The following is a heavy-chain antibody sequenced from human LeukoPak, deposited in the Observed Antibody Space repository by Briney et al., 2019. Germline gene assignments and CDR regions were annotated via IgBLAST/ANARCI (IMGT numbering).Heavy chain of an antibody. CDR1: ACGFTSYW. V-gene: IGHV5-51*01. D-gene: IGHD6-25*01. J-gene: IGHJ4*02. CDR3: ARLPGGDADYCAY. CDR2: IYPGDSNT. Sequence: AESMKISTKTAACGFTSYWICWLLQMPGNGLKWMGIIYPGDSNTSYNPSFQGQVTISADKSISTAYLQWSSLKASDTAMYYCARLPGGDADYCAYWGQGPLVTVSS.